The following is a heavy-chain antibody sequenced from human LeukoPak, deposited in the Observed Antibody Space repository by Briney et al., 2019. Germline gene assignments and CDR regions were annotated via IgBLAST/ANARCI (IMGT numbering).Heavy chain of an antibody. Sequence: LETLSLTCTVSGGSISSSSYYWGWIRQPPGKGLEWIGSMYYSGTTYYNPSLKSRVTISVDTSKNQFSLKLSSVTAADTAVYYCANSANYGGNSGYFDYWGQGTLVTVSS. D-gene: IGHD4-23*01. J-gene: IGHJ4*02. CDR3: ANSANYGGNSGYFDY. CDR1: GGSISSSSYY. CDR2: MYYSGTT. V-gene: IGHV4-39*01.